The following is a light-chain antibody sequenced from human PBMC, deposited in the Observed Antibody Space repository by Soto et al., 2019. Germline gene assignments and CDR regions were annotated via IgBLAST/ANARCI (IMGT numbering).Light chain of an antibody. CDR3: SSYASSSTVV. CDR1: SSDVGGYNF. CDR2: DVR. J-gene: IGLJ3*02. V-gene: IGLV2-14*03. Sequence: QSALTQPASVSGSPGQSITISCTGTSSDVGGYNFVSWYQQHPGKAPKLMIYDVRSRPSGVSNRFSGSKSGNTASLTISGLQAEDEGDYYCSSYASSSTVVFGAGTKLTVL.